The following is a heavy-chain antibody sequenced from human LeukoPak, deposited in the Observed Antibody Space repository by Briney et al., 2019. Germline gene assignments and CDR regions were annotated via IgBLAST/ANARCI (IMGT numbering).Heavy chain of an antibody. CDR1: GFTFSSYA. CDR3: AKESGYSYGYTYYYYGLDV. V-gene: IGHV3-23*01. CDR2: LSGSGGST. D-gene: IGHD5-18*01. Sequence: GGSLRLSCAASGFTFSSYAMSWVRQAQGKGLEWVSTLSGSGGSTYYADSVKGRFTISRDNSKNTLYLQMNSLRAEDTAVYYCAKESGYSYGYTYYYYGLDVWGQGTTVTVSS. J-gene: IGHJ6*02.